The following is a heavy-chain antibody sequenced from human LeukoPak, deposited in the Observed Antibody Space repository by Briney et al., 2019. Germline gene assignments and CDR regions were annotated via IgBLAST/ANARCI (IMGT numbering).Heavy chain of an antibody. V-gene: IGHV3-30*04. CDR2: ISYDGSNK. Sequence: GRSLRLSCAASGFTFSSYAMHWVRQAPGKGLEWVAVISYDGSNKYYADSVKGRFTISRDNSKNTLYLQMNSLRAEDTAVYYCARSAGEPDSSSWYGDAFDIWGQGTMVTVSS. CDR3: ARSAGEPDSSSWYGDAFDI. J-gene: IGHJ3*02. CDR1: GFTFSSYA. D-gene: IGHD6-13*01.